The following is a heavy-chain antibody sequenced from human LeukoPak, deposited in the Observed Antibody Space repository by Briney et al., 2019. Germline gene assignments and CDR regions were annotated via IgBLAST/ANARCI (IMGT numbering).Heavy chain of an antibody. Sequence: GGSLRLSCAASGFTFSNYWMHWVRQAPGKGLVWVSRVNTDGSSTTYADPVKGRFTISRDNAKNTLYLQMNSLRAEDTAVYYCARGPIPATDIPENWGQGTLVTVSS. V-gene: IGHV3-74*01. CDR3: ARGPIPATDIPEN. CDR1: GFTFSNYW. CDR2: VNTDGSST. J-gene: IGHJ4*02. D-gene: IGHD2-2*02.